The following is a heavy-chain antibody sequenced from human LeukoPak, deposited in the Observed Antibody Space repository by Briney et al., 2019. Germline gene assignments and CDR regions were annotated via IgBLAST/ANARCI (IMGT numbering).Heavy chain of an antibody. Sequence: SVTLALTCTVSGGSISSYYWSWIRQPPGKGLEWVGYIYYSGSTNYNPYLKSRVTISVDSSKSRFSLKLSSVTAADTEVNYWARDDLAPTIFGVVAHYYYGMDGWGQGTTVTVSS. CDR3: ARDDLAPTIFGVVAHYYYGMDG. CDR2: IYYSGST. J-gene: IGHJ6*02. CDR1: GGSISSYY. D-gene: IGHD3-3*01. V-gene: IGHV4-59*01.